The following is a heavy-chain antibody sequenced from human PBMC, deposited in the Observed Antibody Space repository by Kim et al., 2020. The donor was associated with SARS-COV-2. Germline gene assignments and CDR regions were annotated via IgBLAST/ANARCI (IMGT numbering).Heavy chain of an antibody. Sequence: ASVKVSCKSSGYTFTSYAMNWVRQAPGQGLEWMGWINTNTGNPTYAQGFTGRFVFSLDTSVITAYLQISSLKAEDTAVYYCARAENVLLWFRELYRPYYYYYGMDVWGQGPTVTVSS. J-gene: IGHJ6*02. CDR2: INTNTGNP. CDR1: GYTFTSYA. CDR3: ARAENVLLWFRELYRPYYYYYGMDV. D-gene: IGHD3-10*01. V-gene: IGHV7-4-1*02.